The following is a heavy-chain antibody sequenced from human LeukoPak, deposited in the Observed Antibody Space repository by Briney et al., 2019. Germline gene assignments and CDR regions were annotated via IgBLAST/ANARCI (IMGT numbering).Heavy chain of an antibody. CDR2: FDPEDGET. J-gene: IGHJ4*02. D-gene: IGHD1-26*01. Sequence: GASVKVSCKVSGYTLTELSMHWVRQAPGKGLEWVGGFDPEDGETIYAQKFQGRVTMTEDTSTDTAYMELSSLRSEDTAVYYCATEQVSGSSTTYFDYWGQGTLVTVSS. CDR1: GYTLTELS. CDR3: ATEQVSGSSTTYFDY. V-gene: IGHV1-24*01.